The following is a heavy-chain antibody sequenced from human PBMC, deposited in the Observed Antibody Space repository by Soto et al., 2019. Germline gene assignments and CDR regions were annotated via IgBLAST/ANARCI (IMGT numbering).Heavy chain of an antibody. Sequence: QVQLQESGPGLVKPSQTLSLTCTVSGGSISSGGYYWSWIRQHPGKGLEWIGYIYYSGSTYYNPSLKRRFTIAGDTSKNQFSLKLSSVTAADTAVYYCGSSLRYSSSWYSDYWCQGTLVTVSS. CDR1: GGSISSGGYY. CDR3: GSSLRYSSSWYSDY. V-gene: IGHV4-31*03. D-gene: IGHD6-13*01. J-gene: IGHJ4*02. CDR2: IYYSGST.